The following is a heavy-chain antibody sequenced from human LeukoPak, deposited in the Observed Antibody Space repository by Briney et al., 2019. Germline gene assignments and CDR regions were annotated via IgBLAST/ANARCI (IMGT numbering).Heavy chain of an antibody. CDR2: IYYGGSP. CDR1: GGSISTTTNS. J-gene: IGHJ5*02. D-gene: IGHD3-22*01. CDR3: ARLNYDSSGYGGNWFDP. V-gene: IGHV4-39*07. Sequence: SETLSLTCNVSGGSISTTTNSWGWAWIRQRPGKGLEWIGSIYYGGSPYYASSLKSRVTISVDKSKNQFSLKLSSVTAADTAVYYCARLNYDSSGYGGNWFDPWGQGTLVTVSS.